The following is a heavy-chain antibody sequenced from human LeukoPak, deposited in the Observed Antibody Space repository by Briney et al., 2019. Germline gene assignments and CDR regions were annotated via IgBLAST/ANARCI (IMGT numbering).Heavy chain of an antibody. Sequence: PSETLSLTCTVSGGSISSSSYYWGWIRQPPGKGLEWIGSIYYSGSTYYNPSLKSRVTISVDTSKNQFSLKLSSVTAADTAAYYCARRIVGATGAFDIWGQGTMVTVSS. CDR1: GGSISSSSYY. J-gene: IGHJ3*02. D-gene: IGHD1-26*01. CDR2: IYYSGST. V-gene: IGHV4-39*01. CDR3: ARRIVGATGAFDI.